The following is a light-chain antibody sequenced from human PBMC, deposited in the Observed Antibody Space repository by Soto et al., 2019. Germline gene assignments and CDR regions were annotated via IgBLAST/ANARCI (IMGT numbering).Light chain of an antibody. CDR1: QTISNW. Sequence: DIQMTQSPSTLSASVGDRVTITCRASQTISNWLAWYQQKPGKAPKILIYDASSLHSGVPSRFSGSGSGTEFTITISSLQPDDFATYYCQQYISYSYTFGQGTKLEI. CDR3: QQYISYSYT. CDR2: DAS. V-gene: IGKV1-5*01. J-gene: IGKJ2*01.